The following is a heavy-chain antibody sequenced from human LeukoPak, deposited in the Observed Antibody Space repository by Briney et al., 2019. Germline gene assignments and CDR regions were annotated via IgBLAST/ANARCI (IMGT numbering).Heavy chain of an antibody. CDR1: GYTFTGYY. CDR2: INPNSGGT. V-gene: IGHV1-2*02. J-gene: IGHJ3*02. D-gene: IGHD6-13*01. Sequence: ASVNVSRKSSGYTFTGYYMHWVRQAPGQGLEWMGWINPNSGGTNYSQKFQGRFTMTRDTSISTDYMELSRLRSDDTALYYCARPCRVSGYDAFDIWGQGTMVTVSS. CDR3: ARPCRVSGYDAFDI.